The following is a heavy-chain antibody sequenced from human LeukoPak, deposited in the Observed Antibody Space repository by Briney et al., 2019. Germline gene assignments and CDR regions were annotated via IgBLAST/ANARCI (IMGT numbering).Heavy chain of an antibody. J-gene: IGHJ4*02. CDR3: ARGLPTDKIDY. CDR2: FHHGGSP. CDR1: GGSITSGDYY. Sequence: SETLSLTCTVSGGSITSGDYYWSWIRQPPGKGLEWIGRFHHGGSPSYNPSLQSRVTISADTPKNQFSLNLRSVTDADTAVYYCARGLPTDKIDYWGQGTLVTVSS. D-gene: IGHD4-17*01. V-gene: IGHV4-30-4*01.